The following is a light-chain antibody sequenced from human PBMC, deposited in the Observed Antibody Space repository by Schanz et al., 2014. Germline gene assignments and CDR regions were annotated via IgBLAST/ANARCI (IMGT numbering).Light chain of an antibody. CDR1: SSDVGSYNR. CDR2: EVS. Sequence: QSALTQPPSVSGSPGQSVTISCTGTSSDVGSYNRVSWYQQPPGTAPKLMIYEVSNRPSGVPDRFSGSKSGTSASLAITGLQAEDEADYYCQSYDSSLSGWVFGGGTKLTVL. CDR3: QSYDSSLSGWV. J-gene: IGLJ3*02. V-gene: IGLV2-18*02.